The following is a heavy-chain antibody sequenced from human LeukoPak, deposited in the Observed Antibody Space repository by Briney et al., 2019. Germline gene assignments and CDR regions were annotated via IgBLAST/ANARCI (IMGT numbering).Heavy chain of an antibody. CDR2: MNPNSGNT. D-gene: IGHD6-19*01. V-gene: IGHV1-8*03. CDR3: ARVSDDSGWNFDY. J-gene: IGHJ4*02. Sequence: ASVKVSCKASGYTFTSYDINWVRQATGQGLEWMGWMNPNSGNTGYSQKFQDRVTITRETSATTAYMELSSLTSEDTAVYYCARVSDDSGWNFDYWGQGTLVTVSS. CDR1: GYTFTSYD.